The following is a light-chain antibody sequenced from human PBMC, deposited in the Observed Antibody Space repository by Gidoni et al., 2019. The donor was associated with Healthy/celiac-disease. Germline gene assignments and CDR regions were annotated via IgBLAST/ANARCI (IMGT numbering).Light chain of an antibody. V-gene: IGLV2-14*01. CDR2: DVS. Sequence: QSALTQPASVSGSPRQSIPISCTGTSSDVGGYHYVSCYQQHPGKAPKLMIYDVSNRPSGVSNRFSGSKSGNTASLTISGLQAEDEADYYCSSYTSSSTGVFGTGTKVTVL. CDR1: SSDVGGYHY. J-gene: IGLJ1*01. CDR3: SSYTSSSTGV.